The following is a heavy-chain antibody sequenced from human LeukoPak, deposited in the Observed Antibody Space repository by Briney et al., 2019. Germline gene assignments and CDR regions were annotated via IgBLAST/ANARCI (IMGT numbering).Heavy chain of an antibody. Sequence: PSETLSLTCTVSGGSISSDTYFWSWIRQPAGKGLEWIGRIYTSGSTNYNPSLKSRVTMSVDTSKNQFSLKLSSVTAADTAVYYCARDPLRPGSAGRYYYYGMDVWGQGTTVTVSS. V-gene: IGHV4-61*02. CDR2: IYTSGST. CDR3: ARDPLRPGSAGRYYYYGMDV. J-gene: IGHJ6*02. D-gene: IGHD6-13*01. CDR1: GGSISSDTYF.